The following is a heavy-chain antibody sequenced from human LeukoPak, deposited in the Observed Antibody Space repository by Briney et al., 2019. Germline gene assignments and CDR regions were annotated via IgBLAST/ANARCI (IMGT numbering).Heavy chain of an antibody. D-gene: IGHD3-22*01. V-gene: IGHV3-7*03. J-gene: IGHJ4*02. Sequence: GGSMTLSCAASVFSFSSYWMSWVRQAPWKGLEWVDSIKRDGSEKYYVDSVKGRFTISRDNAKNSLYLQMNSLRAEDTAVYYCARDPGNYYDSSGMFDYWGQGTLVTVPS. CDR1: VFSFSSYW. CDR3: ARDPGNYYDSSGMFDY. CDR2: IKRDGSEK.